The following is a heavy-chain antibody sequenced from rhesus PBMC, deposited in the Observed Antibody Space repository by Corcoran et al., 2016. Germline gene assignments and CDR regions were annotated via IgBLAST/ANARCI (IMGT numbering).Heavy chain of an antibody. V-gene: IGHV4-127*01. J-gene: IGHJ4*01. D-gene: IGHD6-25*01. Sequence: QVQLQESGPGLLKPSETLSLTCAVSGYSISSGYGWGWIRQPPGKGLEWIGQIYGGSGSTYYNPSLKSRVTVSKDTSKNQFSLKLSSVTAADTAVYYCAREGGSPNFDYWGQGVLVTVSS. CDR1: GYSISSGYG. CDR3: AREGGSPNFDY. CDR2: IYGGSGST.